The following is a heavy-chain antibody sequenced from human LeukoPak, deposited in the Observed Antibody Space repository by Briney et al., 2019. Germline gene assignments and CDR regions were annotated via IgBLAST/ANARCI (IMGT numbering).Heavy chain of an antibody. J-gene: IGHJ4*02. V-gene: IGHV3-21*01. CDR3: ARWSGTTREFDY. D-gene: IGHD1-1*01. CDR2: ISSSSSYI. CDR1: GFTFSSYS. Sequence: KSGGSLRLSCAASGFTFSSYSMNWVRQAPGKGLEWVSSISSSSSYIYYADSVKGRFTISRDNAKNSLYLQMNSLRAEDTAVYYCARWSGTTREFDYWGQGTLVTVSS.